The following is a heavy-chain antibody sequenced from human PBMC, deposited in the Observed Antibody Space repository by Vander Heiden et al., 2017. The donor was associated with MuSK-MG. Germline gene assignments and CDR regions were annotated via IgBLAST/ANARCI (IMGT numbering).Heavy chain of an antibody. D-gene: IGHD3-16*01. CDR1: GASLSSRSYY. CDR3: ARDGWGRFDP. V-gene: IGHV4-39*07. CDR2: IYYSGST. J-gene: IGHJ5*02. Sequence: QLQLQASGSGLVKPSETLSLTCTVSGASLSSRSYYWGWIRQPPGKGLEWIGSIYYSGSTYYNPSLESRVTISVDTAKNPFSLKLSSVTAADTAVYYCARDGWGRFDPWGQGTLVTVSS.